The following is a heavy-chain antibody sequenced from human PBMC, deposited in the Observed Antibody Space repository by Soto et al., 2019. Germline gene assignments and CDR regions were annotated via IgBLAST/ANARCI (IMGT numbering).Heavy chain of an antibody. CDR1: GFTFSSYS. Sequence: WGSLRLSCAASGFTFSSYSMNWVGQAPGRGLEWVSSISTSSSYIYYADSVKGRFTISIDNAKNPLYLQMNSLRAEDTAVYYCARGAGVAGNWGQGTLVTAPQ. CDR2: ISTSSSYI. V-gene: IGHV3-21*01. CDR3: ARGAGVAGN. J-gene: IGHJ4*02. D-gene: IGHD6-19*01.